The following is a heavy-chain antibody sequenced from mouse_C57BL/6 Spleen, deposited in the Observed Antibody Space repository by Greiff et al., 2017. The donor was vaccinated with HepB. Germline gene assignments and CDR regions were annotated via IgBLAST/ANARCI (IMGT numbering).Heavy chain of an antibody. Sequence: QVQLQQPGAELVMPGASVKLSCKASGYTFTSYWMHWVKQRPGQGLEWIGEIDPSDSYTNYNQKFKGKSTLTVDKSSSTAYMQLSSLTSEDSAVYYWERYWDDYAMDYWRQGTSVTVSS. D-gene: IGHD4-1*01. CDR1: GYTFTSYW. J-gene: IGHJ4*01. CDR3: ERYWDDYAMDY. CDR2: IDPSDSYT. V-gene: IGHV1-69*01.